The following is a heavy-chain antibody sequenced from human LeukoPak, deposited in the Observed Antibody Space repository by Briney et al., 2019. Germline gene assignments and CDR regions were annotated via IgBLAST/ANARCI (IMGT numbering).Heavy chain of an antibody. D-gene: IGHD3-16*01. CDR1: GFTFSSYS. Sequence: GXXLRLSCAASGFTFSSYSMNWVRQAPGKGLEWVSLISGDGGSTYYADSVKGRFTISRDNSKNSLYLQMNSLRTEDTALYYCATLGDNIDYWGQGTLVTVSS. J-gene: IGHJ4*02. CDR3: ATLGDNIDY. V-gene: IGHV3-43*02. CDR2: ISGDGGST.